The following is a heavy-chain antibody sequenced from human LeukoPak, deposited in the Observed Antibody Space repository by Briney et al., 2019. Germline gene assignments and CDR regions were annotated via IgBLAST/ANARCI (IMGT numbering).Heavy chain of an antibody. CDR2: IGSTSHFR. D-gene: IGHD2-21*02. Sequence: GGSLRLSCAASGFTFSNYSMNWVRQAPGKGLEWVSSIGSTSHFRYYADSLKGRVTISRDNAKNSLYLQMSSLRVEVTAVYYCARSCDGDCYSDYWGQGTLVTVSS. V-gene: IGHV3-21*01. J-gene: IGHJ4*02. CDR1: GFTFSNYS. CDR3: ARSCDGDCYSDY.